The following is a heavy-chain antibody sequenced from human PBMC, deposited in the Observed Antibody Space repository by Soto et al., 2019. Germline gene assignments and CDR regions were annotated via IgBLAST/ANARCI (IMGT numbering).Heavy chain of an antibody. V-gene: IGHV4-61*01. CDR2: IYYSGST. CDR3: ARGISHYGDYSGLYCFEP. J-gene: IGHJ5*02. Sequence: SETLSLTCTVSGGSVSSGSYYWSWIRQPPGKGLEWIGYIYYSGSTNYNPSLKSRVTISVDTSKNQFSLKLSSVTAADTAVYYCARGISHYGDYSGLYCFEPWGQGTLVTVSS. CDR1: GGSVSSGSYY. D-gene: IGHD4-17*01.